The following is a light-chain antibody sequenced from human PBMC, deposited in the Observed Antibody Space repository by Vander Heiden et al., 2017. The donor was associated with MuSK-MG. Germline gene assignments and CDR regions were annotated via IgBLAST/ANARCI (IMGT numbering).Light chain of an antibody. Sequence: DIHMDQSPSFLSASVGGRVSITCRASEGISNYLAWYQQKPGKVPKLLIYAASTLQSGVTSRFSGSGSGTDFTRTISSLQPEDVATYYCQGGFTFGPGTKVDIK. CDR2: AAS. J-gene: IGKJ3*01. CDR1: EGISNY. CDR3: QGGFT. V-gene: IGKV1-27*01.